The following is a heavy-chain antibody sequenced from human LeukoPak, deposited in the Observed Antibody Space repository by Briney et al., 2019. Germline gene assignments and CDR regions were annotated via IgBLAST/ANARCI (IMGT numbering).Heavy chain of an antibody. D-gene: IGHD3-10*01. J-gene: IGHJ3*02. CDR3: ARVEWFGELSPFDI. V-gene: IGHV4-4*02. CDR2: IYHSGST. CDR1: GGSISSNNW. Sequence: SGTLSLTCAVSGGSISSNNWWSWVRQPPGKGLEWIGDIYHSGSTNYNPSLKSRVTISVDKSKNQFSLKLSSVTAADTAVYYCARVEWFGELSPFDIWGQGTMVTVSS.